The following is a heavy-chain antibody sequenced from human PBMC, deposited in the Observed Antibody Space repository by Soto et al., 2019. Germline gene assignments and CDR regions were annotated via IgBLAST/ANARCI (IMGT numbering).Heavy chain of an antibody. Sequence: GGSLRLSCAASGFTFSSYSMNWVRQAPGKGLEWVSYISSSSSTIYYADSVKGRFTISRDNAKNSLYLQMNSLRAEDTAVYYCARDKYDFWSGYGNYYYYYMDVWGKGTTVTVSS. V-gene: IGHV3-48*01. CDR2: ISSSSSTI. CDR3: ARDKYDFWSGYGNYYYYYMDV. D-gene: IGHD3-3*01. CDR1: GFTFSSYS. J-gene: IGHJ6*03.